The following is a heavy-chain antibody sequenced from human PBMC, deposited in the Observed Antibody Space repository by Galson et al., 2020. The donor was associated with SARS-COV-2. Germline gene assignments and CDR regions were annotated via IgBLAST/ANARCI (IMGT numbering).Heavy chain of an antibody. D-gene: IGHD3-3*01. CDR3: AGYDFWSASYS. V-gene: IGHV4-61*09. J-gene: IGHJ4*02. CDR1: GASVTGTTYY. Sequence: SQTLSLTCTVSGASVTGTTYYWNWIRQPAGKGLEWIGHIYSSGSANYNPSLKSRATISVDTSKSHFSLKLSSVTAADTAVYYCAGYDFWSASYSWGQGTLVTVSS. CDR2: IYSSGSA.